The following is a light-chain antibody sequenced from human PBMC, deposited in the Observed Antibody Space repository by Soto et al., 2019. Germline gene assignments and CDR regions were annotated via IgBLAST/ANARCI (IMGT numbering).Light chain of an antibody. CDR2: EGI. CDR3: CSYVGANV. V-gene: IGLV2-23*01. CDR1: SSGAGSYTL. J-gene: IGLJ3*02. Sequence: QSVLTQPASVSGSPGQSITISCTGTSSGAGSYTLVSWYQQHPGKAPKLLIYEGIKRPSGVSSRFSGSKSGNTASLTISGLQAEDEADYYCCSYVGANVFGGGTKVTVL.